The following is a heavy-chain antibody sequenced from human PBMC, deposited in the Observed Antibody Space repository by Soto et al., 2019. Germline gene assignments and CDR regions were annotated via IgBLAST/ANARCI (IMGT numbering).Heavy chain of an antibody. CDR2: ITGGGGGV. Sequence: EVQLLESGGGSVQPGGSLRLSCAASGFTFSNYAMSWVRQAPGKGLEWVSGITGGGGGVFYAESVKGRFTISGDNFRNTLYLEANSLTAEDTAVYYCAKRRIRAGGDFYYYYGMDVWGQGTTVIVSS. D-gene: IGHD6-13*01. J-gene: IGHJ6*02. CDR1: GFTFSNYA. V-gene: IGHV3-23*01. CDR3: AKRRIRAGGDFYYYYGMDV.